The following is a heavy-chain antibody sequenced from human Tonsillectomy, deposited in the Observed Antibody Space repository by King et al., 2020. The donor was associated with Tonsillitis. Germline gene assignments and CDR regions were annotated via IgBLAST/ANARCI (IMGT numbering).Heavy chain of an antibody. CDR2: ISYDGTNK. CDR1: GFIFKNYA. V-gene: IGHV3-30-3*01. Sequence: VQLVESGGGVVQPGRSLRLSCAASGFIFKNYALHWVRQAPGKGLEWVAVISYDGTNKYYADSVKGRFTISRDNSKNTLYLQMNSLTAEDTAVYYCGAGDNFWSPYCCDALDVWGQGTMVTVSS. CDR3: GAGDNFWSPYCCDALDV. D-gene: IGHD3-3*01. J-gene: IGHJ3*01.